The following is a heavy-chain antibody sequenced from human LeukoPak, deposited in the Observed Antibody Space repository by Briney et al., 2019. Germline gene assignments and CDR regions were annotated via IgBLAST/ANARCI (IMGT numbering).Heavy chain of an antibody. J-gene: IGHJ5*02. CDR2: VSFGSRYI. V-gene: IGHV3-21*01. D-gene: IGHD4-17*01. Sequence: GGSLRLSCAASGFTFRDYTMNWVRQSPGKGLQWVSYVSFGSRYISYADSLKGRFTISRDDAKSSVYLEMTSLRAEDTAVYYCARASTEYAVTDGFDTWGPGTLVTVSS. CDR3: ARASTEYAVTDGFDT. CDR1: GFTFRDYT.